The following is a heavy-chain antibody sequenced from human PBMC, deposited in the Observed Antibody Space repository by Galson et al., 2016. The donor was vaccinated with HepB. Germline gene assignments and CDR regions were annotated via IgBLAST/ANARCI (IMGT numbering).Heavy chain of an antibody. J-gene: IGHJ4*02. CDR3: ARDRGYNAFDYRPAY. D-gene: IGHD5-12*01. Sequence: SLRLSCAASGFTSSSYSMHRVRQAPGKGLEWVTIISYDGTNRYYADSVKGRFTIARDNSKNTLSLQMNSLRTEDTAVYYCARDRGYNAFDYRPAYLGQGTLVTV. CDR1: GFTSSSYS. V-gene: IGHV3-30-3*01. CDR2: ISYDGTNR.